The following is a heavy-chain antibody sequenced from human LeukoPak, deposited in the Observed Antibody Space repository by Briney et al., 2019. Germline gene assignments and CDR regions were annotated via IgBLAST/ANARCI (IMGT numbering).Heavy chain of an antibody. D-gene: IGHD6-19*01. CDR1: GGSISSSSYY. V-gene: IGHV4-39*01. Sequence: SETLSLTCTVSGGSISSSSYYWGWIRQPPGKGLEWIGSIYYSGSTYYNPSLKSRVTISVDTSKNQFSLKLSSVTAADTAVYYCARLPTVAGDHNWFDPWGQGALVTVSS. CDR2: IYYSGST. CDR3: ARLPTVAGDHNWFDP. J-gene: IGHJ5*02.